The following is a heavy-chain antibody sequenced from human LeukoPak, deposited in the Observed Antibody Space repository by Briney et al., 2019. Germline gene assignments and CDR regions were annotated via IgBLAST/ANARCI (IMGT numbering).Heavy chain of an antibody. CDR3: ARAPGYGSGSYYYGMDV. V-gene: IGHV4-30-2*01. D-gene: IGHD3-10*01. Sequence: PSETLSLTCAVSGGSISSGGHSWSWIRQPPGKGLEWIGYIYHSGSTYYNPSLKSRVTISVDRSKNQFSLKLSSVTAADTAVYYCARAPGYGSGSYYYGMDVWGQGTTVTVSS. CDR2: IYHSGST. J-gene: IGHJ6*02. CDR1: GGSISSGGHS.